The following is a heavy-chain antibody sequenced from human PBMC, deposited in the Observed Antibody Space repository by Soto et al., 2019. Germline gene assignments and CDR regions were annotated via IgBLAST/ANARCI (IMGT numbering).Heavy chain of an antibody. CDR2: INHVGGT. V-gene: IGHV4-34*01. CDR1: GGFLSESY. J-gene: IGHJ5*02. CDR3: VRIRYQLPSSVLWLDP. D-gene: IGHD3-16*01. Sequence: TSETLSLTCAVYGGFLSESYWTWIRQPPGKGLEWIGEINHVGGTNYNPSLKSRVTMSVDTSQNQFSLRLISVTAADTAMYFCVRIRYQLPSSVLWLDPWGQGTPVTVSS.